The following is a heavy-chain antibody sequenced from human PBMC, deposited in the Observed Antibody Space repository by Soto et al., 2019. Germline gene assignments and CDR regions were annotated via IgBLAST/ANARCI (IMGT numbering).Heavy chain of an antibody. CDR2: IYYSGST. D-gene: IGHD3-16*02. CDR1: GGSISSYY. J-gene: IGHJ4*02. V-gene: IGHV4-59*08. Sequence: SETLSLTCTVSGGSISSYYWSWIRQPPGKGLEWIGYIYYSGSTNYNPSLKSRVTISVDTSKNQFSLKLSSVTAADTAVYYCARGGGDIHLGELSIPLWGQGTLVTVSS. CDR3: ARGGGDIHLGELSIPL.